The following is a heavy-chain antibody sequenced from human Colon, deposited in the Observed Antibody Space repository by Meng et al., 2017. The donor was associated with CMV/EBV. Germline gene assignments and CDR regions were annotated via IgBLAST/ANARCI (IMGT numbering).Heavy chain of an antibody. V-gene: IGHV3-33*06. D-gene: IGHD3-3*01. CDR2: IWYDGSYK. CDR1: GFTFDDYT. J-gene: IGHJ4*02. Sequence: GESLKISCAASGFTFDDYTMHWVRQVPGKGLEWVAVIWYDGSYKYYADSVKGRFTISRDNSKNTLYLQMNSLRAEDTAVYYCAKDFWRGYYQGYFDYWGQGTLVTVSS. CDR3: AKDFWRGYYQGYFDY.